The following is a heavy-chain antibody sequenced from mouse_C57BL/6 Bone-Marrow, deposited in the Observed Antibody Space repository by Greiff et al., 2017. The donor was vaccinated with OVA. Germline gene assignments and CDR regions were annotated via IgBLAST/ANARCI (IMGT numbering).Heavy chain of an antibody. V-gene: IGHV1-47*01. CDR1: GYTFTTYP. J-gene: IGHJ1*03. Sequence: VQLKQSGAELVKPGASVKMSCKASGYTFTTYPIEWMKQNHGKSLEWIGNFHPYNDDTKYNEKFKGKATLTVEKSSSTVYLELSRLTSDDSAVYYCARRTPSVEGYFDVWGTGTTVTVSS. CDR2: FHPYNDDT. CDR3: ARRTPSVEGYFDV.